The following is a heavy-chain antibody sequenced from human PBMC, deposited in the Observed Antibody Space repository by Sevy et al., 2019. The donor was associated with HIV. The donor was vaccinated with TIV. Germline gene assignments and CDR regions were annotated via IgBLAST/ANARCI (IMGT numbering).Heavy chain of an antibody. CDR1: GYTFTVYY. CDR2: INPNSGGT. J-gene: IGHJ6*02. D-gene: IGHD3-3*01. Sequence: ASVKVSCKASGYTFTVYYIHWVRRAPGQGLEWMGWINPNSGGTNYAQTFQGRVTMTSDASINTAYMELTNLRSDDTAVYYCAKDNTIVGVTYSGVWGQGTTVTVSS. CDR3: AKDNTIVGVTYSGV. V-gene: IGHV1-2*02.